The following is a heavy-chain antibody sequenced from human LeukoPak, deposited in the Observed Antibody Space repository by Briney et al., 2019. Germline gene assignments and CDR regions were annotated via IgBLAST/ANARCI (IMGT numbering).Heavy chain of an antibody. CDR3: ARVRRYSTIFDY. CDR1: GGSFSGYY. D-gene: IGHD6-13*01. J-gene: IGHJ4*02. V-gene: IGHV4-34*01. CDR2: INHSGST. Sequence: PETLSLTCAVYGGSFSGYYWSWIRQPPGKGLEWIGEINHSGSTNYNPSLKSRVTISVDTSKNQFSLKLSSVTAADTAAYYCARVRRYSTIFDYWGQGTLVTVSS.